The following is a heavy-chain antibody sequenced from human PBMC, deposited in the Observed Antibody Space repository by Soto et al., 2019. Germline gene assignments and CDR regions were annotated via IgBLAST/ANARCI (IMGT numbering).Heavy chain of an antibody. D-gene: IGHD3-22*01. Sequence: PGGSLRLSCAASGFTFSSDSMNWVRQAPGKGLEWVSYISSSSSTIYYADSVKGGFTISRDNAKNSLYLQMNSLRDEDTAVYSCARKDGRYYDSSGYYGIDYWGQGTLVTVSS. V-gene: IGHV3-48*02. CDR1: GFTFSSDS. CDR2: ISSSSSTI. J-gene: IGHJ4*02. CDR3: ARKDGRYYDSSGYYGIDY.